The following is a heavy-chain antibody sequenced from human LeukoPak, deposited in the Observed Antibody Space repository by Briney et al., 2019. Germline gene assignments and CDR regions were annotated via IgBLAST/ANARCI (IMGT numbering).Heavy chain of an antibody. Sequence: SETLSLTCTVSGGSISITGYYWGWIRQPPGKGLEWIGEINHSGSTKYNPSLKSRVTISVDTSKNQFSLKLRSVTAADTAVYYCARDTGDDAFDIWGQGTMVTVSS. CDR3: ARDTGDDAFDI. CDR1: GGSISITGYY. CDR2: INHSGST. J-gene: IGHJ3*02. V-gene: IGHV4-39*07. D-gene: IGHD7-27*01.